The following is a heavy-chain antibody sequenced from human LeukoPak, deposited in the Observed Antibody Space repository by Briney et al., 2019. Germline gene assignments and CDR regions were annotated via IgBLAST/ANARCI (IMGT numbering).Heavy chain of an antibody. Sequence: GGSLRLSCAASGFTFSSYWMHWVRQAPGKGLVWVSRINSDGSSTSYADSVKGRFTISRDNAKNTLYLQMNSLRAEDTAVYYCASLGEYYDFWSGYSDFDYWGQGTLVTVSS. V-gene: IGHV3-74*01. CDR2: INSDGSST. CDR1: GFTFSSYW. CDR3: ASLGEYYDFWSGYSDFDY. D-gene: IGHD3-3*01. J-gene: IGHJ4*02.